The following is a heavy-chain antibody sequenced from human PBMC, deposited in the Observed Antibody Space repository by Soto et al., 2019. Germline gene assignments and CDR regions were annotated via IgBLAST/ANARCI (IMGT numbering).Heavy chain of an antibody. CDR1: GFTFSDHY. D-gene: IGHD1-26*01. J-gene: IGHJ4*02. V-gene: IGHV3-72*01. CDR2: SRNKANSYTT. Sequence: GGSLRLSCAASGFTFSDHYMEWVRQAPGKGPEWVARSRNKANSYTTEYAASVKGRFTISRDDSKRSLYLQMNSLKTEDTAVYYCTIGGIVGANNYYWGQGTWVTVSS. CDR3: TIGGIVGANNYY.